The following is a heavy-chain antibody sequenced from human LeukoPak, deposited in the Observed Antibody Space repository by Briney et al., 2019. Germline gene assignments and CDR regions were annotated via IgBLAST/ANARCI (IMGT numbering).Heavy chain of an antibody. J-gene: IGHJ4*02. CDR3: AKDPPCSGGTCYGYFES. CDR1: GFTFSTYA. Sequence: GGSLRLSCAASGFTFSTYAMNWVRQAPGKGLEWVSIISGSGGNTFYADAVKGRFTITRDNSINTLYLQMNNLRGEDTAVYYCAKDPPCSGGTCYGYFESWGQGTLVTVSS. V-gene: IGHV3-23*01. CDR2: ISGSGGNT. D-gene: IGHD2-15*01.